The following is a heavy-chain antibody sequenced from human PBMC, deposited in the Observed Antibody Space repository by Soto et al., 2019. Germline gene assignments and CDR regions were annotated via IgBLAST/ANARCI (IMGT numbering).Heavy chain of an antibody. Sequence: QEQLVQSGAEVKKPGSSVKVSCKSSGGTFSSYAINWVRQAPGQGLEWMGGIIPIFGTANYAQNFQDRVTITADVSTNTAYMELSSLRSADTAMYYCARDMTRTVVPYFDFWGQGTLVTVSS. CDR1: GGTFSSYA. CDR2: IIPIFGTA. V-gene: IGHV1-69*01. D-gene: IGHD1-7*01. J-gene: IGHJ4*02. CDR3: ARDMTRTVVPYFDF.